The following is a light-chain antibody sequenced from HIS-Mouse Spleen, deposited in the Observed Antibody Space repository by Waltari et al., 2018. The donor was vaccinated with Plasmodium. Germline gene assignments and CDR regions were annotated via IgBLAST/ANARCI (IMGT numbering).Light chain of an antibody. CDR1: QSLVQSDGNTY. CDR2: KVS. CDR3: MQGTHWPPYT. J-gene: IGKJ2*01. V-gene: IGKV2-30*02. Sequence: DVVMNQSPLSLPVSLGPPASISCRSSQSLVQSDGNTYLNWFQQRPGQSPRRLIYKVSNRDSGVPDRFSGSGSGTDFTLKISRVEAEDVGVYYCMQGTHWPPYTFGQGTKLEIK.